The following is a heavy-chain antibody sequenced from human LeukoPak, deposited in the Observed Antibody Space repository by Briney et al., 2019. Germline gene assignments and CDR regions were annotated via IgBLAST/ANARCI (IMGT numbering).Heavy chain of an antibody. V-gene: IGHV3-53*01. D-gene: IGHD6-13*01. J-gene: IGHJ4*02. CDR2: IYSGGST. CDR3: ARDLEAAGTLDY. CDR1: GFTFSSNY. Sequence: GGSLRLSCAASGFTFSSNYMSWVRQAPGKGLEWVSVIYSGGSTYYADSVKGRFTISGDNSKNTLYLQMNSLSAEDTAVYYCARDLEAAGTLDYWGQGTLVTVSS.